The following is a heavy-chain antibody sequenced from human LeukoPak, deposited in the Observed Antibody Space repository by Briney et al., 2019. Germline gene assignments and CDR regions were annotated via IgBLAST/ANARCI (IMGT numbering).Heavy chain of an antibody. CDR3: ARLPGGDIVVVPAANRAFDI. J-gene: IGHJ3*02. CDR2: IYHSGST. D-gene: IGHD2-2*01. CDR1: GGSISSGGYY. V-gene: IGHV4-30-2*01. Sequence: SETLSLTCTVSGGSISSGGYYWSWIRQPPGRGLEWIGYIYHSGSTYYNPSLKSRVTISVDRSKNQFSLKLSSVTAADTAVYYCARLPGGDIVVVPAANRAFDIWGQGTMVTVSS.